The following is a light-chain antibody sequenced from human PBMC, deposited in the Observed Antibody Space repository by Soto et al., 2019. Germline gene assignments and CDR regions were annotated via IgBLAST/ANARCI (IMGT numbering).Light chain of an antibody. CDR2: TAA. J-gene: IGKJ1*01. Sequence: DIQMTQSPSSLSASVGDRVTITCRASQSISSNLNWYQQKPGKAPKLLIYTAASLQSGVPSRFSGSRPGTDFTLAIASLQLEDFATYDCQQSNSRPPTFGQGTKVEIK. V-gene: IGKV1-39*01. CDR1: QSISSN. CDR3: QQSNSRPPT.